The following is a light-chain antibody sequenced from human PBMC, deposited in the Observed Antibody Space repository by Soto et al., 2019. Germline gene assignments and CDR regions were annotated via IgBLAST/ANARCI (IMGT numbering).Light chain of an antibody. CDR3: QQHNQWPIT. V-gene: IGKV1-5*01. J-gene: IGKJ5*01. Sequence: DIQMTQSPSTLSASVGDGVTITCRASQNIRNWLAWYQQKPGKAPNPLIYDASSLKSGVPARFSGSGSGTEFTLTINSLQSEDSAVYYCQQHNQWPITFGQGTDWR. CDR1: QNIRNW. CDR2: DAS.